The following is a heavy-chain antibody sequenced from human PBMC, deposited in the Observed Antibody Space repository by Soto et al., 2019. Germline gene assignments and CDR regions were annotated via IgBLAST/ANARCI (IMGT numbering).Heavy chain of an antibody. CDR2: ISSSSSYI. CDR1: GATFSSYS. J-gene: IGHJ3*02. CDR3: ARDHDSSGWYQFAFDI. D-gene: IGHD6-19*01. Sequence: GGALRLSSAASGATFSSYSMNWVRQAPVKGLEWVSSISSSSSYIYYADSVKGRFTISRDNAKNSLYLQMNSLRAEDTAVYYCARDHDSSGWYQFAFDIWGPGTMVTGS. V-gene: IGHV3-21*01.